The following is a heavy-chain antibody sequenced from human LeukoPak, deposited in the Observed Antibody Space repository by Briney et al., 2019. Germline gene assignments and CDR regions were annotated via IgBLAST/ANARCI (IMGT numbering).Heavy chain of an antibody. Sequence: TGGSLRPSCAASGFTFSDYYMSWIRQAPGKGLEWVSYISSSGSTIYYADSVKGRFTISRDNAKNSLYLQMNSLRAEDTAVYYCARVSGTYNYYDSSGYYDIDYWGQGTLVTVSS. CDR2: ISSSGSTI. CDR3: ARVSGTYNYYDSSGYYDIDY. J-gene: IGHJ4*02. CDR1: GFTFSDYY. D-gene: IGHD3-22*01. V-gene: IGHV3-11*04.